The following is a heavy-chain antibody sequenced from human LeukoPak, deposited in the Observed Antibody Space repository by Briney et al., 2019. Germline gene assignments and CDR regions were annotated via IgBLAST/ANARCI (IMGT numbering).Heavy chain of an antibody. Sequence: SETLSLTCTVSGGSISSYYWSWIRQPPGKGLEWIGYIYYSGSTNYNPSLKSRVTVSVDTSKNQFSLKLSSVTAADTAVYYCARVICSGGSCRFDYWAREPWSPSPQ. CDR3: ARVICSGGSCRFDY. V-gene: IGHV4-59*01. D-gene: IGHD2-15*01. J-gene: IGHJ4*02. CDR1: GGSISSYY. CDR2: IYYSGST.